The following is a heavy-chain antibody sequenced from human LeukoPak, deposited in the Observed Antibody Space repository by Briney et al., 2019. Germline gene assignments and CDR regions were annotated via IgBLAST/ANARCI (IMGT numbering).Heavy chain of an antibody. CDR1: GFTFSGYA. CDR3: ARPGLAVAGTRWFDP. D-gene: IGHD6-19*01. CDR2: LGSGGRSS. J-gene: IGHJ5*02. Sequence: PGGSLRLSCAASGFTFSGYAMSWVRQAPGESPEWVSALGSGGRSSHYADSVKGRFTISRDDSKNTLYLQMNSLRAEDTAVYICARPGLAVAGTRWFDPWGQGTLVTLSS. V-gene: IGHV3-23*01.